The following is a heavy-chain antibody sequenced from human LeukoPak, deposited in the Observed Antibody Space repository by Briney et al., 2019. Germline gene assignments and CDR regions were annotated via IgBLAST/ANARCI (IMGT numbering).Heavy chain of an antibody. CDR2: ISWNSGSI. Sequence: PGGSLRLSCAASGFTFDDYAMHWVRQAPGKGLEWVSGISWNSGSIGYADSVKGRFTISRDNSKNTLYLQMNSLRAEDTAVYYCAKALSGSFDYWGQGTLVTVSS. J-gene: IGHJ4*02. CDR1: GFTFDDYA. CDR3: AKALSGSFDY. V-gene: IGHV3-9*01. D-gene: IGHD3-10*01.